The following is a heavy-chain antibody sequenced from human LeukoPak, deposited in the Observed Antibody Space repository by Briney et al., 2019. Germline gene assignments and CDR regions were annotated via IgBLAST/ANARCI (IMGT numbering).Heavy chain of an antibody. J-gene: IGHJ4*02. CDR3: ARAYYYDTPTDY. Sequence: SVKLSCKASGGTFSSYATSWVRQAPGQGLEWMGGIIPIFGTANYAQKYQGRVTVTADEATSTAYMELSSLRSEDTAVYYCARAYYYDTPTDYWGQGTLVTVSS. CDR2: IIPIFGTA. D-gene: IGHD3-22*01. CDR1: GGTFSSYA. V-gene: IGHV1-69*01.